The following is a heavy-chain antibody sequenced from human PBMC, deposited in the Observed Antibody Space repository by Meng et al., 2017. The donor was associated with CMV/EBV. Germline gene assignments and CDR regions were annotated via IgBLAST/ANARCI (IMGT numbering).Heavy chain of an antibody. CDR3: ARERGDDSGYNFDS. CDR2: IYSTGGT. CDR1: GGFFSGFF. V-gene: IGHV4-4*07. Sequence: QVRLQGAGPGLVKPSETLSLTCIVSGGFFSGFFWTWIRQPAGKGLEWIGRIYSTGGTNYNPSFESRVTISLDGSNNQFSLKLNSVTAADTAIYYCARERGDDSGYNFDSWGQGTLVTVSS. D-gene: IGHD3-22*01. J-gene: IGHJ4*02.